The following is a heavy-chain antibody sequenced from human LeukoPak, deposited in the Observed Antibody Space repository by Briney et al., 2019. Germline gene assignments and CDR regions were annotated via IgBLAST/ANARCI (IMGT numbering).Heavy chain of an antibody. J-gene: IGHJ4*02. CDR2: ISYEGSNK. D-gene: IGHD1-26*01. Sequence: GGSLSLSRAASVFTLSSYAMRWVRQAPGKGLGWVAVISYEGSNKYYADSVKGRFTISRDKSKNPMNLHMNSLRAEDTAVYYCARGPDSRSYEGYFDFWGQGTLVTVSS. V-gene: IGHV3-30*04. CDR1: VFTLSSYA. CDR3: ARGPDSRSYEGYFDF.